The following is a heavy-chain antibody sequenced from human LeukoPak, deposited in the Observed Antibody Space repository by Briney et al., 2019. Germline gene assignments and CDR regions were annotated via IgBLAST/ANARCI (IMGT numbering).Heavy chain of an antibody. J-gene: IGHJ4*02. CDR2: ISSSGSTI. V-gene: IGHV3-11*01. CDR1: GFTFSTFA. CDR3: ASGLIAARPGIGRYFDY. Sequence: GGSLRLSCAASGFTFSTFAMSWVRQAPGMGLEWVSYISSSGSTIYYADSVKGRFTISRDNAKNSLYLQMNSLRAEDTAVYYCASGLIAARPGIGRYFDYWGQGTLVTVSS. D-gene: IGHD6-6*01.